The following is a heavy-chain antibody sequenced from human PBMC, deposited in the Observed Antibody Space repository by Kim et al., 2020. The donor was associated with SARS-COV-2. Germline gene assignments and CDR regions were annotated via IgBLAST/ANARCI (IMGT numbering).Heavy chain of an antibody. J-gene: IGHJ4*02. Sequence: GGSLRLSCVASGFTFSSYAMSWVRQAPGKGLEWVSAISGSGGSTYYADSVKGRFTISRDNSKNTLYLQMNSLRAEDTAVYYCAKDWKYYYDSSGYLFDYWGQGTLVTVSS. V-gene: IGHV3-23*01. CDR2: ISGSGGST. D-gene: IGHD3-22*01. CDR3: AKDWKYYYDSSGYLFDY. CDR1: GFTFSSYA.